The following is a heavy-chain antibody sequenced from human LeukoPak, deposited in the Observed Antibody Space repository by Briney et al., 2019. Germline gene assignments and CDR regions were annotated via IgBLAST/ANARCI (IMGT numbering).Heavy chain of an antibody. CDR2: IIPIFGIA. Sequence: SVKVSRKASGGTFSSYAISWVRQAPGQGLEWMGRIIPIFGIANYAQKFQGRVTITADKSTSTAYMELSSLRSEDTAVYYCARGKESLVWFDPWGQGTLVTVSS. J-gene: IGHJ5*02. CDR1: GGTFSSYA. V-gene: IGHV1-69*04. CDR3: ARGKESLVWFDP. D-gene: IGHD1-26*01.